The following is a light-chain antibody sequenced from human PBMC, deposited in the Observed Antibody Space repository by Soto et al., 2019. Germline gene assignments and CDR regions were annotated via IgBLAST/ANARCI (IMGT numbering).Light chain of an antibody. V-gene: IGKV1-5*01. Sequence: DIQMTQSPSTLPASVGDRVTITCRASQSISNWLAWYQQKPGQAPKLLIYDASSLETGVPARFSGSGSGTEFTLTISSLQHDDFATYICQQYKSYSTFGRGTKV. CDR1: QSISNW. CDR3: QQYKSYST. J-gene: IGKJ1*01. CDR2: DAS.